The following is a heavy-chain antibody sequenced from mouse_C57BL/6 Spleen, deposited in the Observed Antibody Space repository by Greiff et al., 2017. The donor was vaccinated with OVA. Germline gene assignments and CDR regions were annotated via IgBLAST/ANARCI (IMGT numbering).Heavy chain of an antibody. D-gene: IGHD1-1*01. V-gene: IGHV1-85*01. J-gene: IGHJ2*01. CDR3: ARRLSSTVVAYYFDY. CDR2: IYPRDGST. CDR1: GYTFTSYD. Sequence: VKLQQSGPELVKPGASVKLSCKASGYTFTSYDINWVKQRPGQGLAWIGWIYPRDGSTKYNEKFKGKATLTVDTSSSTAYMELHSLTSEDSAVYFCARRLSSTVVAYYFDYWGQGTTLTVSS.